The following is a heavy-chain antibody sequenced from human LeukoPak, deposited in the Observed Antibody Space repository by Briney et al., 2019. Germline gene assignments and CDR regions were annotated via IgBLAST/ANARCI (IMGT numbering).Heavy chain of an antibody. V-gene: IGHV1-3*01. J-gene: IGHJ4*02. CDR3: ARGIEASSGWYVIDY. CDR1: GYTFIDYA. D-gene: IGHD6-19*01. CDR2: INAGNGNT. Sequence: SVKVSCRASGYTFIDYAMHWVRQAPGQRLEWMGWINAGNGNTKYSQKFQGRVIITRDTSATIAYMELSRLRSEDTAVYYCARGIEASSGWYVIDYWGQGTLVIVSS.